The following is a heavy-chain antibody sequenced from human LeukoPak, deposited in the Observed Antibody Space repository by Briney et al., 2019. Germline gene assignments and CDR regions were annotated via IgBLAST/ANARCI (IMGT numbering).Heavy chain of an antibody. CDR1: GFTFSSYG. D-gene: IGHD3-9*01. J-gene: IGHJ4*02. CDR2: ISYDGSNK. CDR3: AKGSGLLRYLDTEVLDY. Sequence: GGSLRLSCAASGFTFSSYGMHWVRQAPGKGLEWVAVISYDGSNKYYADPVKGRFTISRDNSKNTLYLQMNSLRAEDTAVYYCAKGSGLLRYLDTEVLDYWGQGTLVTVSS. V-gene: IGHV3-30*18.